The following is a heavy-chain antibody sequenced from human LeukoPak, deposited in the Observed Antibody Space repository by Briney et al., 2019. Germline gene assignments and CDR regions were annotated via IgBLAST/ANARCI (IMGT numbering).Heavy chain of an antibody. V-gene: IGHV1-46*03. J-gene: IGHJ4*02. Sequence: ASVKVSCKASGYTFTSYYMHWVRQAPGQGLEWMGIINPSGGSTSHAQKFQGRVTMTRDTSTSTVYMELSSLRSEDAAVYYCASFISGDSDGYPLAGSYWGQGTLVTVSS. CDR2: INPSGGST. D-gene: IGHD5-24*01. CDR1: GYTFTSYY. CDR3: ASFISGDSDGYPLAGSY.